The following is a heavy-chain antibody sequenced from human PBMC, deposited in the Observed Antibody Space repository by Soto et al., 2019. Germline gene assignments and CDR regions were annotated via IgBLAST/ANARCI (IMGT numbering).Heavy chain of an antibody. V-gene: IGHV4-39*01. D-gene: IGHD2-2*01. CDR2: IFYSGST. CDR1: GGSISSSSYY. J-gene: IGHJ4*02. Sequence: PSETLSLTCTVSGGSISSSSYYWGWIRQPPGKGLEWIGSIFYSGSTYYNPSLKSRVTISVDTSKNQFSLKLTSVTAADTAVYYCARVPDYWGQGTLVTVSS. CDR3: ARVPDY.